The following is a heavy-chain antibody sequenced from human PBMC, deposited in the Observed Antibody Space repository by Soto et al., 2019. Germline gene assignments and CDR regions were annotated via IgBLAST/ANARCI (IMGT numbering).Heavy chain of an antibody. CDR1: GYTFTFLY. V-gene: IGHV1-45*02. Sequence: SVKVSCKAFGYTFTFLYLHWVRQAPGQALEWMGWITPFKSDTNYAQKFQDRVTITRDRSVSAAYMELSNLRSDDTAMYYCARSPFAGSDAFDIWGQGTMVTVSS. CDR2: ITPFKSDT. CDR3: ARSPFAGSDAFDI. J-gene: IGHJ3*02. D-gene: IGHD1-1*01.